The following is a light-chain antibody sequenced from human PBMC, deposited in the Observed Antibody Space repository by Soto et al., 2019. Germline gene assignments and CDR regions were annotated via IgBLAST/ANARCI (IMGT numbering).Light chain of an antibody. Sequence: QSALTQPASVSGSPGQSITISCTGTSSDVGSYNLVSWYQQHPGKAPKLMIYEGSKRPSGVSNRFSGSKFGNTASLTISGLQAEDEADYYCCSYAGSSTYAVFGGGTQLTVL. V-gene: IGLV2-23*01. CDR1: SSDVGSYNL. CDR2: EGS. J-gene: IGLJ7*01. CDR3: CSYAGSSTYAV.